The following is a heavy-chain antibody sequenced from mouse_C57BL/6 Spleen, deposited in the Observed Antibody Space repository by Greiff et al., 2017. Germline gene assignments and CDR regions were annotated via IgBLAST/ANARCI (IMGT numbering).Heavy chain of an antibody. Sequence: EVQLQQSGPELVKPGASVKMSCKASGYTFTDYNMHWVKQSHGKSLEWIGYINPNNGGTSYNQKFKGKATLTVNKSSRTAYMELRSLTSEDSEVDYCARSRGYDDAMDYWGQGTSVTVSS. CDR3: ARSRGYDDAMDY. CDR1: GYTFTDYN. CDR2: INPNNGGT. D-gene: IGHD2-2*01. J-gene: IGHJ4*01. V-gene: IGHV1-22*01.